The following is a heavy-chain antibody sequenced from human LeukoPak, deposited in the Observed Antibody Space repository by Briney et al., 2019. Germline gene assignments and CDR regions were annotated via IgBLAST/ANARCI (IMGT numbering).Heavy chain of an antibody. CDR3: ARVPTGDWYFDL. V-gene: IGHV4-39*01. J-gene: IGHJ2*01. CDR2: IYYSGST. CDR1: GGSISSSSYY. Sequence: SETLSLTCTVSGGSISSSSYYWGWIRQPPGKGLEWIGSIYYSGSTYYNPSLKSRVTISVDTSKNQFSLKLSSVIAADTAVYYCARVPTGDWYFDLWGRGTLVTVSS.